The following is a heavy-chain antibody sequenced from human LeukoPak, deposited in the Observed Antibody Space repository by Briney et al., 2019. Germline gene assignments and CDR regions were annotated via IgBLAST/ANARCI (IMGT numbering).Heavy chain of an antibody. CDR1: GFTFSDYY. CDR2: NRNKVNSYST. Sequence: GGSLRLSCAASGFTFSDYYMDWVRQAPGKGLGWVGRNRNKVNSYSTEYAASVKGRFTISRDDSKNSVYLQMNSLKIEDTAVYFCARRDSNGYIPYWGQGTLVTVSS. D-gene: IGHD3-22*01. CDR3: ARRDSNGYIPY. J-gene: IGHJ4*02. V-gene: IGHV3-72*01.